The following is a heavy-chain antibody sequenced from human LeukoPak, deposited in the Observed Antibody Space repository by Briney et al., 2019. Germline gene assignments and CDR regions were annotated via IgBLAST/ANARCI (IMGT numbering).Heavy chain of an antibody. V-gene: IGHV3-30-3*01. D-gene: IGHD3-22*01. CDR1: GFTFSSYA. CDR2: TSYDGSNK. CDR3: TRAYIGHYDSSGTLGY. J-gene: IGHJ4*02. Sequence: GGSLRLSCAASGFTFSSYAMYWVRQAPGKGLEWVAVTSYDGSNKYYADSVKGRFTISRDNSKNIVYLEMNSLRAEDTAVYYCTRAYIGHYDSSGTLGYWGQGTLVTVSS.